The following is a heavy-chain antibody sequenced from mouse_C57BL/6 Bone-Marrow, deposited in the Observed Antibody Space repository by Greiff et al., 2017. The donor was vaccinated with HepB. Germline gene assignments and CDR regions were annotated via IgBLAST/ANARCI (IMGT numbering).Heavy chain of an antibody. CDR2: IRNKANGYTT. V-gene: IGHV7-3*01. CDR3: ARLRRGDFDY. CDR1: GFTFTDYY. J-gene: IGHJ2*01. D-gene: IGHD2-12*01. Sequence: EVNVVESGGGLVQPGGSLSLSCAASGFTFTDYYMSWVRQPPGKALEWLGFIRNKANGYTTEYSASVKGRFTISRDNSQSILYLQMNALRAEDSATYYCARLRRGDFDYWGQGTTLTVSS.